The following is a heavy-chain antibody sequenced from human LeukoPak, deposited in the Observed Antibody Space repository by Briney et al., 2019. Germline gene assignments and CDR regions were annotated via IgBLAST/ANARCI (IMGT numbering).Heavy chain of an antibody. Sequence: ASVKVSCKASGYTFTSYGISWVRQAPGQGLEWMGWISAYNGNTNYAQKLQGRVTMTTDTSTSTAYTELRSLRSDDTAVYYCAREGLWLRSNDAFDIWGQGTMVTVSS. CDR2: ISAYNGNT. CDR3: AREGLWLRSNDAFDI. D-gene: IGHD5-18*01. V-gene: IGHV1-18*01. CDR1: GYTFTSYG. J-gene: IGHJ3*02.